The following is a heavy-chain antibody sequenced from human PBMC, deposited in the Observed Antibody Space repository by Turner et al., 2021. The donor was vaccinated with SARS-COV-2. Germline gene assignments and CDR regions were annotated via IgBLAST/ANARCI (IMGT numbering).Heavy chain of an antibody. D-gene: IGHD3-16*02. CDR2: ISSGGRTT. V-gene: IGHV3-30*03. CDR3: AREIVASTDAFDF. J-gene: IGHJ3*01. Sequence: VQLVEYGGGVVQPGKSLRLSCAASGFTFNTYGMHWVRQAPDKGLEWVACISSGGRTTYHADSVTGRFSISRDDSSNTLFLQMSSLTTEDTGVYYCAREIVASTDAFDFWGQGTLVIISS. CDR1: GFTFNTYG.